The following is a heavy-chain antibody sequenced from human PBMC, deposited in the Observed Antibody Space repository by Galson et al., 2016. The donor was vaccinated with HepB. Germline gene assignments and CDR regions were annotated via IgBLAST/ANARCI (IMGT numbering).Heavy chain of an antibody. Sequence: SLRLSCAASGFTFSSYSINWVRRAPEKGLEWVSTINPDGTFIQYGDSVKGRFTISRDNAKNSAYLQMNSLRADDTAVYYCARARSGSYLWWFDSWGQGTLVTVSS. D-gene: IGHD1-26*01. CDR1: GFTFSSYS. CDR3: ARARSGSYLWWFDS. CDR2: INPDGTFI. V-gene: IGHV3-21*01. J-gene: IGHJ5*01.